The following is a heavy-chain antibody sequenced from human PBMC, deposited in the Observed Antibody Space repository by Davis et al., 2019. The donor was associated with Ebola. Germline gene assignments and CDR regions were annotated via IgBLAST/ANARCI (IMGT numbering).Heavy chain of an antibody. V-gene: IGHV3-21*01. D-gene: IGHD2-2*01. Sequence: GGSLRLSCAASGFTVSSNYMSWVRQAPGKGLEWVSSISSSSSYIYYADSVKGRFTISRDNAKNSLYLQMNSLRAEDTAVYYCARVPYYYYGMDVWGKGTTVTVSS. CDR3: ARVPYYYYGMDV. CDR2: ISSSSSYI. J-gene: IGHJ6*04. CDR1: GFTVSSNY.